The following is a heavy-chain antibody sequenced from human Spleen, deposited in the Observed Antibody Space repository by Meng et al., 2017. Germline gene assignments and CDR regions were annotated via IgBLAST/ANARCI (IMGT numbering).Heavy chain of an antibody. CDR2: INHSGST. D-gene: IGHD4-11*01. V-gene: IGHV4-34*01. CDR3: ARGPTTMANDFDY. CDR1: GGSFSDYY. Sequence: QLLQWGEGLLTPSETLSLTGVVCGGSFSDYYWSWVRQPPGKGLEWIGEINHSGSTNYNPSLESRATISVDTSQNNLSLKLSSGTAADSAVYYCARGPTTMANDFDYWGQGTLVTVSS. J-gene: IGHJ4*02.